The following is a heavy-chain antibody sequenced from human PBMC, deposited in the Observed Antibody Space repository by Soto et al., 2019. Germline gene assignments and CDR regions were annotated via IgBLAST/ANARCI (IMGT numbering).Heavy chain of an antibody. D-gene: IGHD6-13*01. V-gene: IGHV1-18*01. CDR3: ARDSYIAAAGQNWFDP. CDR2: ISAYNGNT. J-gene: IGHJ5*02. CDR1: GYTFTSYG. Sequence: QVQLVQSGAEVKKPGASVKVSCKASGYTFTSYGISWVRQAPGQGLEWMGWISAYNGNTNYAQKLQGRVTMTTDTTTSTAYMELGSLRSDDTAVYYCARDSYIAAAGQNWFDPWGQGTLVTVSS.